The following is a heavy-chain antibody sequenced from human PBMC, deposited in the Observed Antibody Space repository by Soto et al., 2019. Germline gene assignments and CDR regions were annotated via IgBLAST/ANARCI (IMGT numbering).Heavy chain of an antibody. CDR3: ARFHNPLLYDKGGGSSYYGMDV. J-gene: IGHJ6*02. CDR2: IIPMFTTP. V-gene: IGHV1-69*13. D-gene: IGHD2-2*01. CDR1: GDIFRTYA. Sequence: SVKVSCNASGDIFRTYAISWVRQAPGQGLEWMGGIIPMFTTPNYAQNFQGRVTITADESTSTAYMELSSLRSEDTAVYYCARFHNPLLYDKGGGSSYYGMDVWGQGTTVTVSS.